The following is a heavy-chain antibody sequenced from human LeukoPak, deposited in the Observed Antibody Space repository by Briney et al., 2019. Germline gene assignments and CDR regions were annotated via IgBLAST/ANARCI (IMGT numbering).Heavy chain of an antibody. V-gene: IGHV4-61*02. Sequence: SETLSLTCTVSGGSISSGSYYWSWIRQPTGKGLEWIGRIYTSGSTNYNPSLKSRVTISVDTSKNQFSLKLSSVTAADTAVYYCARDVIVVVPAAIQPYYYYYYMDVWGKGTTVTVSS. CDR3: ARDVIVVVPAAIQPYYYYYYMDV. J-gene: IGHJ6*03. D-gene: IGHD2-2*01. CDR2: IYTSGST. CDR1: GGSISSGSYY.